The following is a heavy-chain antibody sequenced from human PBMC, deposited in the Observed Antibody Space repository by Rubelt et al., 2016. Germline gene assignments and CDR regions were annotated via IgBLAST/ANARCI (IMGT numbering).Heavy chain of an antibody. Sequence: QVQLVQSGAEVKKPGASVKVSCKVSGYTLTELSMHWVRQAPGKGLEWMGGFDPEDGETIYAQKFQGRVPMTEDKSTDTAYMELRSLRSEDTAVYYCARDWTPYSLEWLPNWFDPWGQGTLVTVSS. V-gene: IGHV1-24*01. J-gene: IGHJ5*02. CDR3: ARDWTPYSLEWLPNWFDP. CDR1: GYTLTELS. CDR2: FDPEDGET. D-gene: IGHD3-3*01.